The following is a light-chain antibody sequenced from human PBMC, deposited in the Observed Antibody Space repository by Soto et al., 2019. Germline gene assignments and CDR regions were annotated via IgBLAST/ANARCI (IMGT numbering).Light chain of an antibody. CDR1: QSLLKSNGNTN. V-gene: IGKV2-28*01. J-gene: IGKJ5*01. CDR2: LGS. Sequence: DIVMTQSPLSLPFIPGEPASSSCWSSQSLLKSNGNTNWKWNLQKPGQSPQVLIYLGSNRASVVHDRISGGGSCTASTLRISRGEDEDVGVYYCMQALQPPLTFGQGTRLEIK. CDR3: MQALQPPLT.